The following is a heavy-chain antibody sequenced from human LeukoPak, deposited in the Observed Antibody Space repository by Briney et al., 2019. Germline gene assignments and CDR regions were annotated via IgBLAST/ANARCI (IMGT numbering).Heavy chain of an antibody. Sequence: GGSLRLSCAASGFNVSLNYMTWVRQAPGRGLKWVSFISRGGSTYYADSVKGRFTISRDNSKNTLLLQMNSLRAEDTAVYFCARAHYYDYSYGMDVWGQGTAVTVSS. V-gene: IGHV3-66*01. CDR1: GFNVSLNY. CDR2: ISRGGST. CDR3: ARAHYYDYSYGMDV. D-gene: IGHD3-22*01. J-gene: IGHJ6*02.